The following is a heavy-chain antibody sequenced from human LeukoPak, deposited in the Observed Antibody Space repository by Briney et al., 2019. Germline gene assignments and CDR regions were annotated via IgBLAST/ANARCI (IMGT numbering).Heavy chain of an antibody. Sequence: SETLSLTCTVSGGSISSGSYYWSWIRQPAGKGLEWIGRIYTSGSTNYNPSLKSRVTISVDTSKNQFSLKLSSVTAADTTVYYCARDSTTYYYYYYMDVWGKGTTVTISS. CDR2: IYTSGST. CDR1: GGSISSGSYY. CDR3: ARDSTTYYYYYYMDV. D-gene: IGHD1-14*01. V-gene: IGHV4-61*02. J-gene: IGHJ6*03.